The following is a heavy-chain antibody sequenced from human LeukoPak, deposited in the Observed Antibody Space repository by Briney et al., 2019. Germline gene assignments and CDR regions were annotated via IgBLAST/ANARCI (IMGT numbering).Heavy chain of an antibody. CDR3: ARDLRSYDAFDI. CDR1: GYTFTRYY. D-gene: IGHD4-23*01. V-gene: IGHV1-46*01. J-gene: IGHJ3*02. CDR2: INPSGGST. Sequence: ASVKVSCKASGYTFTRYYMHWVRQAPGQGLEWMGIINPSGGSTGYAQKFQGRVTMTRDMSTSTVYMELSSLRFEDTAVYYCARDLRSYDAFDIWGQGTMGTVSS.